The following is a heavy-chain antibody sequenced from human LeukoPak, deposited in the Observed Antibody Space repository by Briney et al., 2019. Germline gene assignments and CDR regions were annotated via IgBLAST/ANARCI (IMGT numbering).Heavy chain of an antibody. D-gene: IGHD6-25*01. J-gene: IGHJ4*02. CDR3: AREGGFYRPLDY. Sequence: SETLSLTCAVSGGSVASTNCWTWIRQPPGKGLEWIGEVHLDGRTNFNPSLKSRLTMSVDLSENHVSLKLTSVTAAATAVYYCAREGGFYRPLDYSGQGTLVTVSS. CDR2: VHLDGRT. V-gene: IGHV4-4*02. CDR1: GGSVASTNC.